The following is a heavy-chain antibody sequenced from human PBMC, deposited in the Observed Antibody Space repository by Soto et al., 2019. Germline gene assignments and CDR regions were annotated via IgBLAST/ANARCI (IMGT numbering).Heavy chain of an antibody. J-gene: IGHJ4*02. Sequence: ASVKVSCKASGYTFTSYAMHWVRQAPGQRLEWMGWINAGNGNTKYSQKFQGRVTITRDTSASTAYMELSSLRSDDTAVYYCARGARITIFGLVGLPVDYSGPGTLVT. CDR1: GYTFTSYA. V-gene: IGHV1-3*01. D-gene: IGHD3-3*01. CDR2: INAGNGNT. CDR3: ARGARITIFGLVGLPVDY.